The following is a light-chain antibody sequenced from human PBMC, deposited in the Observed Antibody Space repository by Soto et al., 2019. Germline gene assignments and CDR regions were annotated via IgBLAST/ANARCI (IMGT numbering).Light chain of an antibody. Sequence: QSVLTQPASVSGSPRQSITISCTGTNSGVGSYNLVSWFQQHPGKAPKLVIYEVTKRPSGVSDRFSGSKSGDTASLTISGLQAEDEADYYCFSYAGDSVYVFGTGTKVTV. J-gene: IGLJ1*01. CDR3: FSYAGDSVYV. CDR1: NSGVGSYNL. V-gene: IGLV2-23*02. CDR2: EVT.